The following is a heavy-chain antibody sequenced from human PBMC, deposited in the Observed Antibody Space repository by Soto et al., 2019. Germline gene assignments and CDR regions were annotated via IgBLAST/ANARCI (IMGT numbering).Heavy chain of an antibody. J-gene: IGHJ6*02. Sequence: QVQLVQSGAEVKKPGSSVKVSCKASGGTFSSYTISWVRQAPGQGLEWMGRIIPILGIANYAQKFQGRVTITADKSTSTADMELSSLRSEDTAVYYCARDYYGSGRGMDVWGQGTTVTVSS. D-gene: IGHD3-10*01. CDR2: IIPILGIA. CDR3: ARDYYGSGRGMDV. V-gene: IGHV1-69*08. CDR1: GGTFSSYT.